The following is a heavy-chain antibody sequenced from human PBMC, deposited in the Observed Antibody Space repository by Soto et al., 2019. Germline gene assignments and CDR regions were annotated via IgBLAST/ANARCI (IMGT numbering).Heavy chain of an antibody. D-gene: IGHD3-22*01. Sequence: GGSLRLSCAASGFTFSSYSMNWVRQAPGKGLEWVSSISSSSSYIYYADSVKGRFTISRDNAKNSLYLQMNSLRAEDTAVYYCARDLDSSGYYPNAEYFQHWGQGTLVTVSS. V-gene: IGHV3-21*01. CDR2: ISSSSSYI. J-gene: IGHJ1*01. CDR1: GFTFSSYS. CDR3: ARDLDSSGYYPNAEYFQH.